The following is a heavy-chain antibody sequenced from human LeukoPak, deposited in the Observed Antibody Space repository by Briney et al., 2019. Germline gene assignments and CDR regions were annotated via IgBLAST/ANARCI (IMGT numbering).Heavy chain of an antibody. CDR1: GFTFSNYW. CDR2: IKQDGSEK. CDR3: ARDVFFDY. V-gene: IGHV3-7*05. J-gene: IGHJ4*02. D-gene: IGHD5/OR15-5a*01. Sequence: SGGSLRLSCAASGFTFSNYWMSWVRQAPGKGLEWVANIKQDGSEKYCVDSVKGRFTISRDNAKNPLYLQMNSLRAEDTAVYYCARDVFFDYWGQGTLVTVSS.